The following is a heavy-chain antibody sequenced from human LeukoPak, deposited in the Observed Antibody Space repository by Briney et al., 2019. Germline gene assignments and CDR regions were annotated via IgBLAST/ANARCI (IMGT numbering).Heavy chain of an antibody. CDR2: MNPDSGNT. V-gene: IGHV1-8*02. J-gene: IGHJ4*02. Sequence: ASVKVSCKASGYTFTNYDINWVRQATGQGLEWMGWMNPDSGNTGHAQEFQGRLTMTRNTSISTVYMELSSLRSEDTAVYYCVHKMFRGVFPHWGQGTLVTVSS. D-gene: IGHD3-10*01. CDR1: GYTFTNYD. CDR3: VHKMFRGVFPH.